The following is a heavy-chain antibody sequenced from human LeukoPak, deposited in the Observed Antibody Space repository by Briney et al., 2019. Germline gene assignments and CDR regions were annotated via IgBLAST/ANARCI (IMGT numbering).Heavy chain of an antibody. CDR1: GGSISSSSYY. V-gene: IGHV4-39*01. J-gene: IGHJ6*03. Sequence: SETLSLTCTVSGGSISSSSYYWGWIRQPPGKGLEWIGNIYYSGSTYYNPSLRSRVTISVDTSKNQFSLKLSSVTAADTAVYYCARPARYYYYMDVWGKGTTVTISS. CDR3: ARPARYYYYMDV. CDR2: IYYSGST.